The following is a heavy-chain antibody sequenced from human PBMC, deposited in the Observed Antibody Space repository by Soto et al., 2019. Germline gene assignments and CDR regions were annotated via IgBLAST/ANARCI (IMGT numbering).Heavy chain of an antibody. Sequence: GGSLRLSCAASGFTFSSYAMSWVRQAPGKGLEWVSAISGSGGSTYYADSVKGRFTISRANSKNTLYLQMNSLRAEDTAVDYCATARPRGGLGAFDIWGQGTMVTVSS. CDR3: ATARPRGGLGAFDI. CDR2: ISGSGGST. J-gene: IGHJ3*02. D-gene: IGHD3-16*01. CDR1: GFTFSSYA. V-gene: IGHV3-23*01.